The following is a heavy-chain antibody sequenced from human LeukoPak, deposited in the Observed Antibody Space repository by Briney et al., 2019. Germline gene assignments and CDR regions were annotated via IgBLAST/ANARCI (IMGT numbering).Heavy chain of an antibody. CDR2: IYYSGST. J-gene: IGHJ5*02. Sequence: SDTLSLTCTVSGGSISSHYGSWIRQPPGKGLEWIGDIYYSGSTNYDPSLKSRVTISVDTSKNQFSLKLSSVTAADTAVYYCARDRGDFWSGYYSGPFDPWGQGTLVTVSS. D-gene: IGHD3-3*01. CDR1: GGSISSHY. V-gene: IGHV4-59*11. CDR3: ARDRGDFWSGYYSGPFDP.